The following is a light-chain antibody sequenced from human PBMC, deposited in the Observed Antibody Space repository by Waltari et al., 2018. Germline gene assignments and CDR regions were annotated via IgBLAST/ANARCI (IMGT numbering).Light chain of an antibody. CDR1: SSDIGGYVY. Sequence: QSALTQPASVSGSPGQSIIISCTGISSDIGGYVYVSWYQQHPGKAPKVIMFDVSNRPSGVSNRFAGSKAGNTASLTSSGLQAEDEVDYYCSSYTAGVIFGGGTRLTVL. V-gene: IGLV2-14*03. CDR3: SSYTAGVI. CDR2: DVS. J-gene: IGLJ2*01.